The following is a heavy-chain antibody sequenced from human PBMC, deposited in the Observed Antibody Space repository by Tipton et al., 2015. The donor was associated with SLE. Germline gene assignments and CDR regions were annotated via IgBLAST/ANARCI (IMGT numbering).Heavy chain of an antibody. D-gene: IGHD6-19*01. CDR3: ASVGEWLIYYGMDV. CDR1: GFTFSTYG. J-gene: IGHJ6*02. V-gene: IGHV3-33*01. Sequence: SLRLSCAASGFTFSTYGMHWVRQAPGKGLEWVAVIWYDGSKKYYADSVKGRFTISRDNSKNTLYLQMNSLRAEDTAVYYCASVGEWLIYYGMDVWGQGTTVTVSS. CDR2: IWYDGSKK.